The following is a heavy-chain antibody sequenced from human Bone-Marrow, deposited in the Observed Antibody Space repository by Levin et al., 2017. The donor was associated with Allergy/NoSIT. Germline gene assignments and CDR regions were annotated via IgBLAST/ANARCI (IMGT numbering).Heavy chain of an antibody. D-gene: IGHD2-8*01. CDR1: GFSLTTTGVG. CDR3: AHSMRDIILTVSAEGENWFDP. Sequence: VSGPTLVKPTQTLTLTCTFSGFSLTTTGVGVGWIRQPPGKALEWLAVIYWDDDIRYSPSLKDRLTITKDTSKNQVVLTMTNMDPVDPATYYCAHSMRDIILTVSAEGENWFDPWGQGAQVTVSS. V-gene: IGHV2-5*02. J-gene: IGHJ5*02. CDR2: IYWDDDI.